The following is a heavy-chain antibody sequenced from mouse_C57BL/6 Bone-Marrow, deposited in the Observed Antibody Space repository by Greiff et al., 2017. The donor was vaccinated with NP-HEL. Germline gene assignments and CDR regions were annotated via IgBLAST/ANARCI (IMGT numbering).Heavy chain of an antibody. CDR2: IDPENGDT. V-gene: IGHV14-4*01. CDR3: TTGGSSPYAMDY. D-gene: IGHD1-1*01. CDR1: GFNITDDY. Sequence: DVQLQESGAELVRPGASVKLSCTVSGFNITDDYMHWVKQRPEQGLEWIGWIDPENGDTAYASKFQGKATITADTSSNTAYLQLSSLTSEDTAVYYCTTGGSSPYAMDYWGQGTSVTVSS. J-gene: IGHJ4*01.